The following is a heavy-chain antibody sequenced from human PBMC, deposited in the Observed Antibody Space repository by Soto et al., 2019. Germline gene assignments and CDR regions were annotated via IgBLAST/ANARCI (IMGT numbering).Heavy chain of an antibody. Sequence: GGSLRLSCAASGFTFSSYGMHWVRQAPGKGLEWVAVISYDGSNKYYADSVKGRFTISRDNSKNTLYLQMNSLRAEDTAVYYCAKEHTVTTLVFYYYYGMDVWGQGTTVTVSS. CDR1: GFTFSSYG. J-gene: IGHJ6*02. V-gene: IGHV3-30*18. CDR2: ISYDGSNK. D-gene: IGHD4-17*01. CDR3: AKEHTVTTLVFYYYYGMDV.